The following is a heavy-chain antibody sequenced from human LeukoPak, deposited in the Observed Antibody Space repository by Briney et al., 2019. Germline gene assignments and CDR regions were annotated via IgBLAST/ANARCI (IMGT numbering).Heavy chain of an antibody. V-gene: IGHV3-23*01. CDR1: GGSISSSSYH. Sequence: PSETLSLTCTVSGGSISSSSYHWGWIRQPPGKGPEWVSAISGSGGSTYYADSVKGRFTISRDNSKNTLYLQMNSLRAEDTAVYCCAKDTIPWFEVIAAVFNDYWGQGTLVTVSS. CDR3: AKDTIPWFEVIAAVFNDY. J-gene: IGHJ4*02. D-gene: IGHD6-13*01. CDR2: ISGSGGST.